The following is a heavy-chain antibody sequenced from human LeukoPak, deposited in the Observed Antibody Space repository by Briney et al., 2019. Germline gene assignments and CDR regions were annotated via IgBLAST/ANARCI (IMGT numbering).Heavy chain of an antibody. J-gene: IGHJ6*04. CDR3: ARDYGSGSYYYYGMDV. CDR2: IPYDGSNK. V-gene: IGHV3-30*04. Sequence: GGSLRLSCAASGFTFSSYAMHWVRQAPGKGLQWVAVIPYDGSNKYYADSVKGRFTISRDNSKNTLYLQMNSLRAEDTAVYYCARDYGSGSYYYYGMDVWGKGTTVTVSS. D-gene: IGHD3-10*01. CDR1: GFTFSSYA.